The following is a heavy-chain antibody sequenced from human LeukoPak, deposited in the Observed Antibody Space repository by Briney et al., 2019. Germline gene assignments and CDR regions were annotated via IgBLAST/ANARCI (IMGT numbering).Heavy chain of an antibody. D-gene: IGHD6-19*01. Sequence: GGSLRLSCAGSGFTFSTFWMTWVRQAPGKGLEWVANINQDGSVKNYVDSVKGRFTISRDNAKNSLYLQMNSLRGDDTALYYCAGGSGWLVHSWGQGTLVTVSS. CDR3: AGGSGWLVHS. CDR2: INQDGSVK. J-gene: IGHJ4*02. V-gene: IGHV3-7*01. CDR1: GFTFSTFW.